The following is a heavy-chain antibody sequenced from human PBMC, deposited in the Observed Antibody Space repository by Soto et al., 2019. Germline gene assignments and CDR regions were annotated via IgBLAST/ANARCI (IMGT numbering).Heavy chain of an antibody. CDR1: GGSISSSSYY. V-gene: IGHV4-39*01. CDR2: IYYSGST. CDR3: ARRKVTMVRGVIKYYYGMDV. D-gene: IGHD3-10*01. J-gene: IGHJ6*02. Sequence: SETLSLTCTVSGGSISSSSYYWGWIRQPPGKGLEWIGSIYYSGSTYYNPSLKSRVTISVDTSKNQFSLKLSSVTAADTAVYYFARRKVTMVRGVIKYYYGMDVWGQGTTVTVSS.